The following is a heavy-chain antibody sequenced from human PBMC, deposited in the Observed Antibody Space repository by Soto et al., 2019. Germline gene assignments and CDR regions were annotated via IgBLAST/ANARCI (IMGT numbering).Heavy chain of an antibody. CDR1: GGTFSSYA. V-gene: IGHV1-69*12. CDR2: IIPIFDTA. Sequence: QVQLVQSGAEVKKPGPSVKVSCKASGGTFSSYAISWVRQAPGQGLEWMGGIIPIFDTADYAQKFQGRVTITADESTSTAYMELSSLRSEDTAVYYCASHGITGTWVYYYGMDVWGQGTTVTVSS. J-gene: IGHJ6*02. D-gene: IGHD1-7*01. CDR3: ASHGITGTWVYYYGMDV.